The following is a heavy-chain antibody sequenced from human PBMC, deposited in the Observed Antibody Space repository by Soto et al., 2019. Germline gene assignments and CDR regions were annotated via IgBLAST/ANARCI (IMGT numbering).Heavy chain of an antibody. V-gene: IGHV3-15*07. Sequence: GGSLRLSCAASGFTFSNAWMNWVRQAPGKGLEWVGRIKSKTDGGTTDYAAPVKGRFTISRDDSKNTLYLQMNSLKTEDTAVYYCTTDHAQGYDYVWGEIRFDPWGQGTLVTVSS. J-gene: IGHJ5*02. CDR2: IKSKTDGGTT. D-gene: IGHD3-16*01. CDR3: TTDHAQGYDYVWGEIRFDP. CDR1: GFTFSNAW.